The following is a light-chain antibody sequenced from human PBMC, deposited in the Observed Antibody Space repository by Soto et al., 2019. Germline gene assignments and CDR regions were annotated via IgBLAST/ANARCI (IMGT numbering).Light chain of an antibody. J-gene: IGLJ1*01. CDR1: SSDVGAYNL. V-gene: IGLV2-14*01. CDR2: EVS. CDR3: ASLTTTSFV. Sequence: QSALAQRASVSGSPGQSITISCTGTSSDVGAYNLVSWYQHHPGKAPKLLISEVSNRPSGVSDRFSGSKSGNTASLAISGLQAEDEADYYCASLTTTSFVFGTGTKVTVL.